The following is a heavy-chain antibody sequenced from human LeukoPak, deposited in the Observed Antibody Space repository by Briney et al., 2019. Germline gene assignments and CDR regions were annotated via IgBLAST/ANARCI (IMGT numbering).Heavy chain of an antibody. D-gene: IGHD3-3*01. CDR1: GGSISSGSYY. CDR3: ARVRYDFWSGYIDAFDI. CDR2: IYTSGST. Sequence: SETLSLTCTVSGGSISSGSYYWSWIRQPAGKGLEWMGRIYTSGSTNYNPSLKSRVTISVDTSKNQFSLKLSSVTAADTAVYYCARVRYDFWSGYIDAFDIWGQGTMVTVSS. J-gene: IGHJ3*02. V-gene: IGHV4-61*02.